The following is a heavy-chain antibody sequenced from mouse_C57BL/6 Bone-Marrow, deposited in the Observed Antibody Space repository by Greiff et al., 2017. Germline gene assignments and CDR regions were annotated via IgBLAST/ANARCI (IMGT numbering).Heavy chain of an antibody. CDR3: ARPGGYFDV. CDR1: GFTFSSYG. CDR2: ISSGGSYT. V-gene: IGHV5-6*01. Sequence: EVQLVESGGDLVKPGGSLKLSCAASGFTFSSYGMSWVRQTPDKRLEWVATISSGGSYTYYPDSVKGRFTISRDNAKNTLYLQMSSLKSEDTAMYYCARPGGYFDVWGTGTTVTVSS. J-gene: IGHJ1*03.